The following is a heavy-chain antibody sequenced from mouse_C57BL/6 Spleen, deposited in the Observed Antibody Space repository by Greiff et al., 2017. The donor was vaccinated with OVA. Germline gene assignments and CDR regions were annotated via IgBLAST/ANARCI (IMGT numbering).Heavy chain of an antibody. CDR2: IRLKSDNYAT. Sequence: EVKLVESGGGLVQPGGSMKLSCVASGFTFSNYWMNWVRQSPEKGLEWVAQIRLKSDNYATHYAESVKGRFTISRDDSKSSVYLQMNNLRAEDTGIYYCTGGTTVVATNFDYWGQGTTLTVSS. D-gene: IGHD1-1*01. V-gene: IGHV6-3*01. CDR3: TGGTTVVATNFDY. CDR1: GFTFSNYW. J-gene: IGHJ2*01.